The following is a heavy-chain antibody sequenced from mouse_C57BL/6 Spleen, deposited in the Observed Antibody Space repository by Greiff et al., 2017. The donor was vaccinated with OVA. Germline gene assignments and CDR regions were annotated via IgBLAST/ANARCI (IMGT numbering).Heavy chain of an antibody. V-gene: IGHV1-66*01. CDR3: ARLTAQATGDWVDY. D-gene: IGHD3-2*02. CDR2: IYPGSGNT. CDR1: GYSFTSYY. Sequence: HVQLQQSGPELVKPGASVKISCKASGYSFTSYYIHWVKQRPGQGLEWIGWIYPGSGNTKYNEKFKGKAPLTADTSSSTAYMQLSSRTSEDSAVYYCARLTAQATGDWVDYWGQGTSVTVSS. J-gene: IGHJ4*01.